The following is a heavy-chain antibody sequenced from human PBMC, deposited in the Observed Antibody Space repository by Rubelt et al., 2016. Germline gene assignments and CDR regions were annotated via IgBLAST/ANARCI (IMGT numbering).Heavy chain of an antibody. Sequence: QVQLQESGPGLVKPSETLSLTCTVSGGSISSYYWSWIRQPPGKGLEWIGSIYYSGSTYYNPSLKSRVTLSVDTSKNQFSLKLSSVTAADTAVYYCAREGPWELRSRNAFDIWGQGTMVTVSS. CDR3: AREGPWELRSRNAFDI. D-gene: IGHD1-26*01. J-gene: IGHJ3*02. CDR1: GGSISSYY. V-gene: IGHV4-59*01. CDR2: IYYSGST.